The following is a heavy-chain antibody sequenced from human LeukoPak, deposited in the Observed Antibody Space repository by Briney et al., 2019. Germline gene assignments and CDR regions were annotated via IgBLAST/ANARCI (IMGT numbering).Heavy chain of an antibody. V-gene: IGHV4-39*01. CDR2: IYYSGST. J-gene: IGHJ4*02. D-gene: IGHD7-27*01. CDR3: ASLGIGPYYFDY. Sequence: SETLSLTCTVSGGSISSSIYYWGWVRQPPGKGLEWIGSIYYSGSTYYNPSLKSRVTISVDTSKNQFSLKLSSVTAADTAVYYCASLGIGPYYFDYWGQGTLVTVSS. CDR1: GGSISSSIYY.